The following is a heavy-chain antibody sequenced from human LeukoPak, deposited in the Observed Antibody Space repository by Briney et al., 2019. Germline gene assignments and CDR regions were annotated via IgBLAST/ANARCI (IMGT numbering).Heavy chain of an antibody. CDR1: GFTVSSSY. Sequence: GGSLRLSCAASGFTVSSSYMTWVRQAPGKGLEWVSVIYSGGNTYYTDSVQGRFTISRDNSKNTLYLQMNSLRAEDTAVYHCASSREATSNWSVYWGQGTLVTVSS. D-gene: IGHD2-2*01. CDR3: ASSREATSNWSVY. V-gene: IGHV3-66*01. CDR2: IYSGGNT. J-gene: IGHJ5*01.